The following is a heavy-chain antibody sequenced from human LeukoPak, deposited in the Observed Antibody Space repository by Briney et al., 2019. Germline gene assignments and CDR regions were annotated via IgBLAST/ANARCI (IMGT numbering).Heavy chain of an antibody. D-gene: IGHD2-15*01. CDR1: GLAFSNYS. Sequence: PGGSLRLSCEASGLAFSNYSMNWVRQAPGKGLEWISYISNSSSTIYYADSVKGRFAISRDNAKNSVHLQMNNLRAEDTAVYYCARGAAASAGYWGQGTLVTVSS. CDR3: ARGAAASAGY. J-gene: IGHJ4*02. V-gene: IGHV3-48*04. CDR2: ISNSSSTI.